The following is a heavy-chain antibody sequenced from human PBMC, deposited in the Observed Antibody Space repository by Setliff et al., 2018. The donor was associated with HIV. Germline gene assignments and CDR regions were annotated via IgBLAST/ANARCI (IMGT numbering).Heavy chain of an antibody. CDR3: ARADRSDFRGRFKWFDP. CDR2: MDYYGTT. CDR1: GGSIKSRSYY. Sequence: PSETLSLTCTVSGGSIKSRSYYWVWIRQPPGKGLEWIGSMDYYGTTYYNPSLKSRISISRDTSKNQFSLKVNSVTAADTAVYYCARADRSDFRGRFKWFDPWGQGTLVTVSA. J-gene: IGHJ5*02. D-gene: IGHD3-22*01. V-gene: IGHV4-39*02.